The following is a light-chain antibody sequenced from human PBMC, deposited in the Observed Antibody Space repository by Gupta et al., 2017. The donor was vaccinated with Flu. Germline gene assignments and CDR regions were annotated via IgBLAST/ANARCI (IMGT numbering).Light chain of an antibody. CDR2: GAS. CDR1: QDISKY. CDR3: QEYDDLPRT. V-gene: IGKV1-33*01. J-gene: IGKJ1*01. Sequence: DIQMTQPPSSLSASVGDRVTITCQASQDISKYLNWYQQRRGKAPKLLIYGASNLQTGVPSRFSGSGSGTDFTFTISSLQPADIATYYCQEYDDLPRTFGQGTKVEIK.